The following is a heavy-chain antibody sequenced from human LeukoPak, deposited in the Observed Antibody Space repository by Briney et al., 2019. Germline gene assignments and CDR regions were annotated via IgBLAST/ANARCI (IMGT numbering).Heavy chain of an antibody. J-gene: IGHJ4*02. D-gene: IGHD3-9*01. CDR1: GYTFTSYY. CDR2: INPSGGST. V-gene: IGHV1-46*01. Sequence: ASVKVSCKASGYTFTSYYMHWVRQAPGQGLEWMGIINPSGGSTSYAQKFQGRVTMTRDTSTSTVYMELSSLRSEDTAVYYCARVAGNYDILTGYYKAPFDYWGQGTLVTVSS. CDR3: ARVAGNYDILTGYYKAPFDY.